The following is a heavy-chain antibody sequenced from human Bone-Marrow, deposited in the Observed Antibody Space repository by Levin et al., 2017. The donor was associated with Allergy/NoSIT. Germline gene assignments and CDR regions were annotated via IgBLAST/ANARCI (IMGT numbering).Heavy chain of an antibody. J-gene: IGHJ5*02. CDR1: GFTFSSYW. V-gene: IGHV3-7*04. CDR3: ARQVPGYVGENNWFDP. Sequence: GGSLRLSCAASGFTFSSYWMSWVRQAPGKGLEWVANIKQDGSEKYYVDSVKGRFTISRDNAKNSLYLQMNSLRAEDTAVYYCARQVPGYVGENNWFDPWGQGTLVTVSS. CDR2: IKQDGSEK. D-gene: IGHD3-16*01.